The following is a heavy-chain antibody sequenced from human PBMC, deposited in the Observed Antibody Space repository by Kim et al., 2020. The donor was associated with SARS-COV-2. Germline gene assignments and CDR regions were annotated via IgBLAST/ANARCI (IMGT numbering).Heavy chain of an antibody. J-gene: IGHJ4*02. CDR2: IKQDGSEK. CDR1: GFTFSSYW. V-gene: IGHV3-7*01. CDR3: ARDWGYSSGSYPVD. Sequence: GGSLRLSCAVSGFTFSSYWMSWVRQAPGKGLEWVANIKQDGSEKYYVDSVKGRFTISRDNAKNSLYLQINSLRAEDTAVYYCARDWGYSSGSYPVDWGQGTPVTVSS. D-gene: IGHD3-10*01.